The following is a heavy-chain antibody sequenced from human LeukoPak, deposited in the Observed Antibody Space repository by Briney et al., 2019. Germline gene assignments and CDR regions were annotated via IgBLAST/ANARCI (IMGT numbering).Heavy chain of an antibody. V-gene: IGHV3-30-3*01. D-gene: IGHD3-16*02. CDR2: TSDDGNNK. J-gene: IGHJ4*02. CDR1: GFTFSNYA. Sequence: PERSLRLSCAASGFTFSNYAMHWVRLAPGKGLEWVTITSDDGNNKYYADSVQGRFTISRDNSKNTLYLQMNSLRVEDTAVYYCAKGDGSFVMDYWGQGTLVTVSS. CDR3: AKGDGSFVMDY.